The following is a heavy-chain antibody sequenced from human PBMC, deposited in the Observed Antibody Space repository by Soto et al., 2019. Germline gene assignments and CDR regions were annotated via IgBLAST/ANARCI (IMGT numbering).Heavy chain of an antibody. CDR3: ARAAEYYDSLSGYSQRYYGLDV. D-gene: IGHD3-9*01. CDR2: IIPLFGRT. V-gene: IGHV1-69*13. Sequence: GASVKVSCKVSEGTFSSHSIGWVRQAPGQGLEWMGGIIPLFGRTNYGQKFQGRVTITADESTSTAYMELRSLRSEDTAVYYCARAAEYYDSLSGYSQRYYGLDVWGQGTTVTVSS. CDR1: EGTFSSHS. J-gene: IGHJ6*02.